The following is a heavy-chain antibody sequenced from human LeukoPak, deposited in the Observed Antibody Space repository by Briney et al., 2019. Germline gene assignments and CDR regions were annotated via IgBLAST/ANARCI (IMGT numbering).Heavy chain of an antibody. Sequence: SETLSLTCTVSGGSISNSNYYWGWIRQPPGKGLEWIGSFSYSGSTYYNPSLKSRVTISVDTSKNQFSLKLPSVTAADTAVYYCARRTSNPVGAIDYWGQGTLVTVSS. V-gene: IGHV4-39*01. J-gene: IGHJ4*02. CDR2: FSYSGST. CDR3: ARRTSNPVGAIDY. CDR1: GGSISNSNYY. D-gene: IGHD1-26*01.